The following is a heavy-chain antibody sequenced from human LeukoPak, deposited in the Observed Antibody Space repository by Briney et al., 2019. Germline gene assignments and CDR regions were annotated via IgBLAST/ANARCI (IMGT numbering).Heavy chain of an antibody. V-gene: IGHV1-8*01. CDR3: ARDQILERTSGTPQDLGMDV. Sequence: ASVKVSCKASGYTFTSYDINWVRQATGQGLEWMGWMNPNSGNTGYAQKFQGRVTMTRNTSISTAYMELSRLRSDDTAVYYCARDQILERTSGTPQDLGMDVWGQGTTVTVSS. CDR1: GYTFTSYD. D-gene: IGHD1-1*01. CDR2: MNPNSGNT. J-gene: IGHJ6*02.